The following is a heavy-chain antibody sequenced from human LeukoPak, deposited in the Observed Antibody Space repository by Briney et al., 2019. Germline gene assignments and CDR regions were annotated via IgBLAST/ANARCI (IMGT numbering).Heavy chain of an antibody. CDR1: GYSISSGYH. CDR3: ARDSPLDDAFDI. Sequence: SETLSLTCTVSGYSISSGYHWGWIRQPPGKGLEWIGSIYHSGSTYYNPSLKSRVTISVDTSKNQFSLKLRSVTAADTAVYYCARDSPLDDAFDIWGQGTMVTVSS. V-gene: IGHV4-38-2*02. J-gene: IGHJ3*02. CDR2: IYHSGST.